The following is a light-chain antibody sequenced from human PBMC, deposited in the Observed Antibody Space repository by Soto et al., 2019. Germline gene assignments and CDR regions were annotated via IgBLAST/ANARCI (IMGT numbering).Light chain of an antibody. CDR1: QDISNY. CDR2: DAS. Sequence: DIQMTQSPSSLSSSVGDRVTITCQASQDISNYLNWYQQKPGKAPKLLIYDASNLETGVPSRFSGSGSGKDFTFTISSMQTEDIATYYCQQYDNLPYTCGQGTKLEIK. J-gene: IGKJ2*01. V-gene: IGKV1-33*01. CDR3: QQYDNLPYT.